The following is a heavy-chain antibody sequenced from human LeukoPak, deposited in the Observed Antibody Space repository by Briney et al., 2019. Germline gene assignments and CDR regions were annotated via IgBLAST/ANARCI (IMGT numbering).Heavy chain of an antibody. CDR3: ARDLGPHAAEYFQH. Sequence: GGSLRLSCAASGFTFSSYSMNWVRQAPGKGLGWVSSISSSSSYIYYADSVKGRFTISRDNAKNSLYLQMNSLRAEDTAVYYCARDLGPHAAEYFQHWGQGTLVTVSS. J-gene: IGHJ1*01. V-gene: IGHV3-21*01. CDR1: GFTFSSYS. D-gene: IGHD2-2*01. CDR2: ISSSSSYI.